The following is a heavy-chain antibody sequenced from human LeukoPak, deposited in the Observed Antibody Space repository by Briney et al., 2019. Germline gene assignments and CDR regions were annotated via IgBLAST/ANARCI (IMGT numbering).Heavy chain of an antibody. Sequence: SETLSLTCTVSGGSISSYYWSWIRQPPGKGLEWIGYIYYSGSTNYNPSLKSRVTISVDTSKNQFSLKLSSVTAADTAVYYCARSPLVVVPAAMFDYWGQGTLVTVSS. CDR1: GGSISSYY. J-gene: IGHJ4*02. D-gene: IGHD2-2*01. CDR2: IYYSGST. CDR3: ARSPLVVVPAAMFDY. V-gene: IGHV4-59*01.